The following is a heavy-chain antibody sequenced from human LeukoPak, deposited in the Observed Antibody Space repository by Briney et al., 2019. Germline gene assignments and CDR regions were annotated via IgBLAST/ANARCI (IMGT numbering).Heavy chain of an antibody. Sequence: SETLSLTCTVSGGSISSSSYYWGWIRQPPGKGLEWIGSIYYSGSTYYNPSLKSRVTISVDTSKNQFSLRLSSVTAADTAVYYCARAYGSSWYFGRYNWFDPWGQGTLVTVSS. CDR2: IYYSGST. CDR3: ARAYGSSWYFGRYNWFDP. CDR1: GGSISSSSYY. D-gene: IGHD6-13*01. V-gene: IGHV4-39*07. J-gene: IGHJ5*02.